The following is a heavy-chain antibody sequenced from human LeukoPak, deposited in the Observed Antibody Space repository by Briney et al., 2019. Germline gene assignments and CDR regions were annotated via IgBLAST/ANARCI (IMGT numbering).Heavy chain of an antibody. J-gene: IGHJ4*02. CDR1: GYTFTSYG. V-gene: IGHV1-18*01. Sequence: GGSVEVSCKASGYTFTSYGISWVRQAPGQGLEWVGWIRAYDGSTNYAHTLQGRVTIATDTSTSTAYTELRSLRSDDTAVYYGAKDDWRAYGSGGSCLVDYWGQGTLVTVSS. CDR3: AKDDWRAYGSGGSCLVDY. CDR2: IRAYDGST. D-gene: IGHD2-15*01.